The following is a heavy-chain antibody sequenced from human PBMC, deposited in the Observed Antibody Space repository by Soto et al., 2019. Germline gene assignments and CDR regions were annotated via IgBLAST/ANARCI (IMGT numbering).Heavy chain of an antibody. D-gene: IGHD3-22*01. CDR2: INAANGDT. CDR3: ARDWTHYDSSGPGDY. CDR1: GYTFTSYP. Sequence: GASVKVSFKASGYTFTSYPMHWVRQAPGQGLEWMGWINAANGDTKYSQKFQGRVTITRDPSAITAYMELSSLRSEDTAVYYCARDWTHYDSSGPGDYWGQGTLVTVSS. J-gene: IGHJ4*02. V-gene: IGHV1-3*01.